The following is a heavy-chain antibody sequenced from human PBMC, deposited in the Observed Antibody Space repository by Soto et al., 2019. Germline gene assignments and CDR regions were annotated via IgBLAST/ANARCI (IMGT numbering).Heavy chain of an antibody. V-gene: IGHV5-10-1*01. CDR2: IDPTDSYT. CDR1: GYNFTAFW. J-gene: IGHJ5*01. Sequence: GESLKISCKASGYNFTAFWIHWVRQMPGRGLEWLGKIDPTDSYTNYSPSFEGHVTISTDNSIGTAYLQWSSLRASDTALYFCARVYKNWFDSWAQGTMVTVSS. D-gene: IGHD1-1*01. CDR3: ARVYKNWFDS.